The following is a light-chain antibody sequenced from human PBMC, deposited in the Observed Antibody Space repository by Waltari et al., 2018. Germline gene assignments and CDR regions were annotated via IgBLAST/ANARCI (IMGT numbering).Light chain of an antibody. V-gene: IGKV1-5*01. CDR1: KSINNW. J-gene: IGKJ1*01. CDR2: DAS. CDR3: QQYNSFWT. Sequence: DIQMTQSPSTLSASVGDRVTITCRASKSINNWLAWFQQKPGKAPNLLIYDASSLESGVPSRFSGSGSGTEFTLTISSLQPDDFATYYCQQYNSFWTFGQGTKVEIK.